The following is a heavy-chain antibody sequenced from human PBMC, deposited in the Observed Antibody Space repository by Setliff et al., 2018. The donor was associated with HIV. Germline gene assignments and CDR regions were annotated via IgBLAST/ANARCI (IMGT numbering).Heavy chain of an antibody. V-gene: IGHV3-30*04. CDR1: GFTFRDHA. Sequence: GGSLRLSCAASGFTFRDHAMHWVRQAPGKGLEWVAVISYDGSNKFYADSVKGRFTISRDNSKNTLYLQMNSLRAEDTAVYYCARGRGESRTNYFDYWGQGSLVTVSS. CDR2: ISYDGSNK. CDR3: ARGRGESRTNYFDY. J-gene: IGHJ4*02.